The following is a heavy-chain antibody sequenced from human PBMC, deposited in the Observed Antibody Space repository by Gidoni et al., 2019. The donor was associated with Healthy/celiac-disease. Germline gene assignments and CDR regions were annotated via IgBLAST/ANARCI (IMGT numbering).Heavy chain of an antibody. CDR3: ALDRIYSYGHRDFDY. V-gene: IGHV2-5*02. J-gene: IGHJ4*02. Sequence: QITLKESGPTLVKPTQTLTLTCTFSGFSLSTSGVGVGWIRQPPGKALEWLALIYWDDDKRYSPSLKSRVNSTKDTSKNQVVLTMTNMDPVDTATYYCALDRIYSYGHRDFDYWGQGTLVTVSS. CDR2: IYWDDDK. CDR1: GFSLSTSGVG. D-gene: IGHD5-18*01.